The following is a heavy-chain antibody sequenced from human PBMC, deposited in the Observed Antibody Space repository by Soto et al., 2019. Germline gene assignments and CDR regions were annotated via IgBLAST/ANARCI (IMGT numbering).Heavy chain of an antibody. CDR1: GGSISSGDYY. CDR2: SYYSGST. D-gene: IGHD3-22*01. V-gene: IGHV4-30-4*01. Sequence: QVQLQESGPGLVKPSQTLSLTCTVSGGSISSGDYYWSWIRQPPGKGLEWIGYSYYSGSTYYNPSLKSRVTISVDKSKNQFSLKLSSVTAADTAVYYCARDHYDSSGYYLYYFDYWGQGTLVTVSS. J-gene: IGHJ4*02. CDR3: ARDHYDSSGYYLYYFDY.